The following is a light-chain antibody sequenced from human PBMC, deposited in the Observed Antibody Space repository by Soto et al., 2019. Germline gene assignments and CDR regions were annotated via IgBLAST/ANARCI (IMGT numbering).Light chain of an antibody. J-gene: IGKJ5*01. CDR2: LGS. V-gene: IGKV2-28*01. CDR1: QILLYNNTYNY. CDR3: MQALQTSIP. Sequence: DVVMTQAPLTLPVTHVDPAPISCMCIQILLYNNTYNYLDWYLQKPGQSPQLLIYLGSNRASGVPDRFSGSGSGTDVTLKTSRVEAEDVGVYYCMQALQTSIPVGQGPRLEI.